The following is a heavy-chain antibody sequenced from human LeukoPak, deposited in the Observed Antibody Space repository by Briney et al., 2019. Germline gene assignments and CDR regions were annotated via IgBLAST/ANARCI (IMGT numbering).Heavy chain of an antibody. CDR1: GDSVSSNSAA. Sequence: PSQTLSLTCAISGDSVSSNSAAWNWIRQSPSRGLEWLGRTYYGSKWYNDYAVSVKSRITINPDTSKNQFSLQLNSVTPEDTAVYYCARVRYSSGWHHYYYGMDVWGQGTTVTVSS. CDR3: ARVRYSSGWHHYYYGMDV. J-gene: IGHJ6*02. CDR2: TYYGSKWYN. D-gene: IGHD6-19*01. V-gene: IGHV6-1*01.